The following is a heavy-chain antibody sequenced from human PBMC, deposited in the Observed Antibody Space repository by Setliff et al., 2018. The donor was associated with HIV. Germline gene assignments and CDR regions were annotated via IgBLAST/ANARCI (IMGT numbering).Heavy chain of an antibody. CDR3: ARVAGSSWPFDY. J-gene: IGHJ4*02. CDR2: IYYSGST. V-gene: IGHV4-59*01. Sequence: SETLSLTCAVYGGSFSGYYWSWIRQPPGKGLEWIGYIYYSGSTNYNPSLKSRVTISVDTSKNQFSLKLSSVTAADTAVYYCARVAGSSWPFDYWGQGTLVTVSS. CDR1: GGSFSGYY. D-gene: IGHD6-13*01.